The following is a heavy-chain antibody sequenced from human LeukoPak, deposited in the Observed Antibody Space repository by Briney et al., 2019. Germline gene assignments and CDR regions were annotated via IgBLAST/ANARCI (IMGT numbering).Heavy chain of an antibody. D-gene: IGHD6-6*01. CDR3: AKSDLVAARPAGDY. J-gene: IGHJ4*02. V-gene: IGHV3-23*01. Sequence: GGSLRLSCAASGFTFSSYAMSWLRQAPGKGLEWVSAISGSGGSTYYADSVKGRFTISRDNSKNTLYLQMNSLRAEDTAVYYCAKSDLVAARPAGDYWGQGTLVTVSS. CDR2: ISGSGGST. CDR1: GFTFSSYA.